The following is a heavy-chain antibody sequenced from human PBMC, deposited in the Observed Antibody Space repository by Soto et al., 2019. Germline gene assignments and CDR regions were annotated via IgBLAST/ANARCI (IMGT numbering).Heavy chain of an antibody. J-gene: IGHJ4*02. D-gene: IGHD2-2*01. CDR2: ITSNGDNT. Sequence: GGSLRLSCSASGFTFSNFAMHWVRQAPGKGLEYVSGITSNGDNTYHADSVQGRFTISRDNSKSTPYLQMTSLRVEDTAVYYCVKGNQLLRYYFEYWGRGALVTVSS. CDR3: VKGNQLLRYYFEY. V-gene: IGHV3-64D*06. CDR1: GFTFSNFA.